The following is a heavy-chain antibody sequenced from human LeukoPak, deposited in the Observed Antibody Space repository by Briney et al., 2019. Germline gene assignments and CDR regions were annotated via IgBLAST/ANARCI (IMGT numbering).Heavy chain of an antibody. D-gene: IGHD3-3*01. V-gene: IGHV1-2*02. CDR3: ARGPRSFLEWLPWAY. Sequence: ASVKVSCKTSGYTFTAYYMHWVRQAPGQGLEWMGWINPNSGGTNYAQKFQGRVTMTRDTSISTAYMELSRLRSDDTAVYYCARGPRSFLEWLPWAYWGQGTLVTVSS. J-gene: IGHJ4*02. CDR1: GYTFTAYY. CDR2: INPNSGGT.